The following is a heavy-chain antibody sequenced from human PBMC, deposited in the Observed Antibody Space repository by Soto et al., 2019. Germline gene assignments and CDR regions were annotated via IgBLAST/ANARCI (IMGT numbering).Heavy chain of an antibody. D-gene: IGHD3-16*01. V-gene: IGHV1-69*02. CDR2: IIPILGIA. J-gene: IGHJ4*02. CDR1: GGTFSSYT. Sequence: QVQLVQSGAEVKKPGSSVKVSCKASGGTFSSYTISWVRQAPGQGLEWMGRIIPILGIANYAQKFQGRVTITAEQSTSTAYRVLSSLRSEDTAVYYCADGGDGYNRYWGQGTLVTVSS. CDR3: ADGGDGYNRY.